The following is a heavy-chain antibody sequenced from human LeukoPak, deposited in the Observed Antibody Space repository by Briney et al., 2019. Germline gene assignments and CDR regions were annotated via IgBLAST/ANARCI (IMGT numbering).Heavy chain of an antibody. CDR1: GFTFSGYP. Sequence: GGSLRLSCAASGFTFSGYPIHWVRQAPGKGLEWVAVISYDGSNKYYADSVKGRFTISRDNSKNTLYLQMNSLRAEDTAVYYCAKDFSLVVITPFDYWGQGTLVTVSS. CDR2: ISYDGSNK. J-gene: IGHJ4*02. D-gene: IGHD3-22*01. CDR3: AKDFSLVVITPFDY. V-gene: IGHV3-30-3*02.